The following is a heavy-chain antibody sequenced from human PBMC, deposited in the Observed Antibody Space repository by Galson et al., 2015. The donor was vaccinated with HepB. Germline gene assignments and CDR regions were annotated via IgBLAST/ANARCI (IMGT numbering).Heavy chain of an antibody. Sequence: SLRLSCAASGFTFSSYWMHWVRQAPGKGLVWVSRINSDGSSTSYADSVKGRFTISRDNAKNTLYLQMNSLRAEDTAVYYCARRCRCSSTGCYHLDYWGQGTLVTVSS. CDR1: GFTFSSYW. V-gene: IGHV3-74*01. CDR3: ARRCRCSSTGCYHLDY. J-gene: IGHJ4*02. CDR2: INSDGSST. D-gene: IGHD2-2*01.